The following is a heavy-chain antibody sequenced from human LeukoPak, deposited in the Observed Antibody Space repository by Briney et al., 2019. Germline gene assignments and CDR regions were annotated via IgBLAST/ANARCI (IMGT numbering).Heavy chain of an antibody. V-gene: IGHV4-39*07. CDR3: ARAAPYYFDY. CDR1: GGSISSSSYY. Sequence: SETLSLTCTVSGGSISSSSYYWGWIRQPPGKGLEWIGSIYYSGSTYYNPSLKSRVTISVDTSKNQFSLELSSVTAADTAVYYCARAAPYYFDYWGQGTLVTVSS. J-gene: IGHJ4*02. CDR2: IYYSGST.